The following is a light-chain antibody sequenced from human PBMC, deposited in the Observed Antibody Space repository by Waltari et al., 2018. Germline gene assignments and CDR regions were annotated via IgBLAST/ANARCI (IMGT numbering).Light chain of an antibody. CDR1: SSDVGGYNY. CDR3: SSYTSSSTWV. CDR2: DVS. V-gene: IGLV2-14*01. J-gene: IGLJ3*02. Sequence: QSALTQPASVSGSPGQSITISCTGTSSDVGGYNYVSWYQQHPGKAPKLTMYDVSTRPSGVSNRVSGSKSGSTASLTISGLQAEDESDYYCSSYTSSSTWVFGGGTKLTVL.